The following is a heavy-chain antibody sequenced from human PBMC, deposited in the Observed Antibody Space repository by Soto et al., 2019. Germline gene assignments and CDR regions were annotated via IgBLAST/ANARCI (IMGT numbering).Heavy chain of an antibody. J-gene: IGHJ4*02. Sequence: PGGSLRLSCEVSGFTISNYAMSWVRQAPGKGLEWVSAISGSGGSTYYADSVKGRFTFSRDNPKNTLYLQMNSLRVEDTAVYYCAKLVGHGPHYFDYWGQGNLVTVSS. CDR1: GFTISNYA. V-gene: IGHV3-23*01. D-gene: IGHD1-26*01. CDR2: ISGSGGST. CDR3: AKLVGHGPHYFDY.